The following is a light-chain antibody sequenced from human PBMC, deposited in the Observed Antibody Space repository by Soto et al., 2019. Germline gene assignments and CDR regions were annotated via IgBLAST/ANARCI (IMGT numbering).Light chain of an antibody. V-gene: IGLV1-44*01. Sequence: QSVLTQPPSASGTPGQRVTISCSGSSSNIGRNTVNWYQQLPGTAPKVLIYNNNQRPSGVPDRFSGSKSGTSASLAISGLQSEDGADYYCAAWDDSLNGHVFGTGTKLTVL. CDR1: SSNIGRNT. CDR3: AAWDDSLNGHV. J-gene: IGLJ1*01. CDR2: NNN.